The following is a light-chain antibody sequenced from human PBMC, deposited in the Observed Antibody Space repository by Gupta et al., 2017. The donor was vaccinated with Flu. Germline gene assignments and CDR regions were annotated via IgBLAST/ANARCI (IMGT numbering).Light chain of an antibody. Sequence: LGQTARSTCGGNNIGSKDVHWYQQKPGQAPVLVIYRDNNRPSGIPARFSGSNSGNTATLTISRAQAGDEADYYCQVWDSSTARVFGGGTKLTVL. V-gene: IGLV3-9*01. CDR2: RDN. J-gene: IGLJ3*02. CDR1: NIGSKD. CDR3: QVWDSSTARV.